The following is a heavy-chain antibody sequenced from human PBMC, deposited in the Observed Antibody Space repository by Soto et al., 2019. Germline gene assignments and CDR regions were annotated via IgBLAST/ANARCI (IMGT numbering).Heavy chain of an antibody. Sequence: GGSLRLSCAASGFTFSSYSMNWVRQAPGKGLEWVSSISSSSSYIYYADSVKGRFTISRDNAKNSLYLQMNSLRAEDTAVYYCARDLYGGTDYQVPVDVWGKGTTVTVSS. J-gene: IGHJ6*04. CDR3: ARDLYGGTDYQVPVDV. D-gene: IGHD1-1*01. V-gene: IGHV3-21*01. CDR2: ISSSSSYI. CDR1: GFTFSSYS.